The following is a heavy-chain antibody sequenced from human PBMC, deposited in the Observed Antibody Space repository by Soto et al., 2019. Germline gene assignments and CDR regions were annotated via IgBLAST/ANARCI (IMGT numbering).Heavy chain of an antibody. J-gene: IGHJ5*02. CDR3: ARVGPNRYSSSWSLGWFDP. CDR1: GGPSGGNT. D-gene: IGHD6-13*01. V-gene: IGHV4-34*01. CDR2: FNHSGST. Sequence: GRLHRGGAGWLRPWETRSLTWPSMGGPSGGNTGGGIGNPPGKGLRGLGEFNHSGSTNYNPSLKSRVTISVDTSKNQFSLKLSSVTAADTAVYYCARVGPNRYSSSWSLGWFDPWGQGTLVTVSS.